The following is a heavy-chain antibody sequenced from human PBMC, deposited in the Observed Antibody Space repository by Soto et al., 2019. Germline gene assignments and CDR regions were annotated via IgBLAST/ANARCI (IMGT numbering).Heavy chain of an antibody. CDR1: GFTFSSYD. CDR3: EKGSRGDLAAVDVDY. J-gene: IGHJ4*02. Sequence: EVQLVESGGGLVQPGGSLRLSCAASGFTFSSYDMHWVRQATGKGLEWVSAIGTAGDTYYPGSVKGRFTISRENAKISLNLQMNSLRVGDTAVYYYEKGSRGDLAAVDVDYLGQGTLVTVSS. D-gene: IGHD6-13*01. CDR2: IGTAGDT. V-gene: IGHV3-13*01.